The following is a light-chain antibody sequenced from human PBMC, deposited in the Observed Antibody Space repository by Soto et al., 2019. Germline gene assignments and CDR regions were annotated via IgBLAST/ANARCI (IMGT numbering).Light chain of an antibody. Sequence: ESLLTQSPGTLSLSAGERATLSCRASQRISTSYLAWYQQKPGRAPRVLVYGTSTRATGIPSRFSGSGSGTDFTLTISRLEPEDFAVYYCQQYGDSPFTFGPGTKVDIK. CDR1: QRISTSY. J-gene: IGKJ3*01. V-gene: IGKV3-20*01. CDR2: GTS. CDR3: QQYGDSPFT.